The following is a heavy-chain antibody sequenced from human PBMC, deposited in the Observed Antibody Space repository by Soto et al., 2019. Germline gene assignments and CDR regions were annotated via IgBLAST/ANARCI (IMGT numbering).Heavy chain of an antibody. J-gene: IGHJ5*02. CDR2: ISGSGVNT. V-gene: IGHV3-23*01. Sequence: GGSLRLSCAASGFTFSSYGMSWVRQTPGLGLEWVSTISGSGVNTYYADAVKGRFTISRDNSGNMLFLQMDSLRADDTAVYYCAKDRLASAGVARFDPWGQGTLVTVSS. CDR3: AKDRLASAGVARFDP. CDR1: GFTFSSYG. D-gene: IGHD3-3*01.